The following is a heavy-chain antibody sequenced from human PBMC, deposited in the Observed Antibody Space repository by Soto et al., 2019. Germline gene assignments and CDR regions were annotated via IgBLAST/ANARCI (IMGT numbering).Heavy chain of an antibody. J-gene: IGHJ6*02. CDR2: ISSSGSTI. Sequence: PGGSLRLSCAASGFTFSDYYMGWIRQAPGKGLEWVSYISSSGSTIYYAASVKGRFPISGDNAKTSLYLQMNSLSAEDTAVYYCARDAAGDVWSGPPPDGGPYYYYGMDVWGQGTTVTVSS. D-gene: IGHD3-3*01. V-gene: IGHV3-11*01. CDR3: ARDAAGDVWSGPPPDGGPYYYYGMDV. CDR1: GFTFSDYY.